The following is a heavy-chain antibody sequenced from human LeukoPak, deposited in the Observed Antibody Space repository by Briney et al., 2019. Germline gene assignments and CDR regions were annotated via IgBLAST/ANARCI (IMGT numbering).Heavy chain of an antibody. CDR1: GYSISSGYY. J-gene: IGHJ4*02. CDR2: IYHSVST. V-gene: IGHV4-38-2*01. CDR3: ARALEQWLEYYFDY. D-gene: IGHD6-19*01. Sequence: SETLSLTCAVSGYSISSGYYWGWMRQPPGKGLEWIVTIYHSVSTYYNPSLKRRFTISVDTSKTQFSLKLSSVTAADTAVYYCARALEQWLEYYFDYWGQGTLVTVSS.